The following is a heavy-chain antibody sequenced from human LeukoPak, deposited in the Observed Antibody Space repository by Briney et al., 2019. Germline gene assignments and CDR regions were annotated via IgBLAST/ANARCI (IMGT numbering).Heavy chain of an antibody. J-gene: IGHJ6*03. CDR3: ASGNYYDYYMDV. CDR2: ISSSSSYI. CDR1: GFTFSTYT. V-gene: IGHV3-21*01. Sequence: GGSLRLSCAASGFTFSTYTMNWVRQAPGKGLEWVSSISSSSSYIYYADSVKGRFTISRDNAKNSLFLQMDSLRAEDTALYYCASGNYYDYYMDVWGKGTTVTVSS. D-gene: IGHD2-15*01.